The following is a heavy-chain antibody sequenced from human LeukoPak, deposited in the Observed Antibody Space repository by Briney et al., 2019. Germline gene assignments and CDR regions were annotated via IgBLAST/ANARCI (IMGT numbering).Heavy chain of an antibody. Sequence: PGGSLRLSCAASGFTVSSNYMSWVRQAPGKGLEWVSVIYSGGYTYYADSVKGRFTISRDNSKNTLYLQMNSLRAEDTAVYYCAIMRWLQSSVDYWGQGTLVTASP. V-gene: IGHV3-66*01. CDR1: GFTVSSNY. D-gene: IGHD5-24*01. CDR2: IYSGGYT. CDR3: AIMRWLQSSVDY. J-gene: IGHJ4*02.